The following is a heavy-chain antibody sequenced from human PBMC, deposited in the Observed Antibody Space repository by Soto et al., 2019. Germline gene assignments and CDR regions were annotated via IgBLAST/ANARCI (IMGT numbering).Heavy chain of an antibody. J-gene: IGHJ6*02. CDR2: ISSSSSYI. D-gene: IGHD3-10*01. Sequence: PGGSLRLSCAASGFTFSSYSMNWVRQAAGKGLEWVSSISSSSSYIYYADSVKGRFTISRDNAKNSLYLQMNSLRAEDTAVYYCAREGPYYYGSGRERYGMDVWGQGTTVTLSS. CDR3: AREGPYYYGSGRERYGMDV. V-gene: IGHV3-21*01. CDR1: GFTFSSYS.